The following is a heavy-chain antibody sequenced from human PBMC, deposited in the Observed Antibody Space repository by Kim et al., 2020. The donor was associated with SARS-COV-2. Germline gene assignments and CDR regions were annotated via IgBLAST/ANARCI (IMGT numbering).Heavy chain of an antibody. CDR2: IKSGGHGGSS. Sequence: GGSLRLSCRGSGFNFGDFALNWFRQAPGKGLEWVGFIKSGGHGGSSEYAASGKGRVTSARDDSTRIVNLQMNSLTDEDTDVYYCSRDPGGGYAYGVSYFVYWGQDTLVTVS. CDR3: SRDPGGGYAYGVSYFVY. J-gene: IGHJ4*02. D-gene: IGHD5-12*01. V-gene: IGHV3-49*03. CDR1: GFNFGDFA.